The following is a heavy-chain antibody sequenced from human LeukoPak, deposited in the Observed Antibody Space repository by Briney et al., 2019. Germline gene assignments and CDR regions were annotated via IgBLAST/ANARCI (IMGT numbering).Heavy chain of an antibody. CDR1: GFTVSSNY. V-gene: IGHV3-53*01. Sequence: GGSLRLSCAASGFTVSSNYMTWVRQAPGKGLEWVSVIYSGGTTYYAASMKGRFTISRDSSKNTVYLQMNSLRAEDTAVYYCARAAGGGYCSGGSCYHYWGQGTLVTVSS. CDR2: IYSGGTT. CDR3: ARAAGGGYCSGGSCYHY. J-gene: IGHJ4*02. D-gene: IGHD2-15*01.